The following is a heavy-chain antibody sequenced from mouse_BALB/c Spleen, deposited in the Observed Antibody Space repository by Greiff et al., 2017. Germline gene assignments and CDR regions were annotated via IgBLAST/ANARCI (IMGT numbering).Heavy chain of an antibody. CDR3: TRHGNYAMDD. CDR2: IRLKSNNYAT. V-gene: IGHV6-6*02. CDR1: GFTFSNYW. Sequence: DVKLQESGGGLVQPGGSMKLSCVASGFTFSNYWMNWVRQSPEKGLEWVAEIRLKSNNYATHYAESVKGRFTISRDDSKSSVYLQMNNLRAEDTGIYYCTRHGNYAMDDWGQGTSVTVAS. D-gene: IGHD2-1*01. J-gene: IGHJ4*01.